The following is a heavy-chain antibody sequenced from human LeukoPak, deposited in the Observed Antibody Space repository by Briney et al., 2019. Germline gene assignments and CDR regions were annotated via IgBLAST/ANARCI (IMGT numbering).Heavy chain of an antibody. CDR2: ISYDGSNK. CDR1: GFTFSSYA. CDR3: ARGMGYILTVYYTRREYYFDY. D-gene: IGHD3-9*01. J-gene: IGHJ4*02. Sequence: PGGSLRLSCAASGFTFSSYAMQWVRQATGKGVEWEAVISYDGSNKYYADSVKGRFNISRDNSKNTLYLQTNSLRAEDTAVCYCARGMGYILTVYYTRREYYFDYWGQGTLVTVSS. V-gene: IGHV3-30-3*01.